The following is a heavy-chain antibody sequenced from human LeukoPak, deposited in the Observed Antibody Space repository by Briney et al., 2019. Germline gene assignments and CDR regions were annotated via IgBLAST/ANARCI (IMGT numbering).Heavy chain of an antibody. CDR3: ARRLYSRTFDP. D-gene: IGHD6-13*01. CDR2: INHSGST. Sequence: PSGTLSLTCAVYGGSFSGYYWSWIRQPPGKGLEWIGEINHSGSTNYNPSLKSRVTISVDTSKNQFSLKLSSVTAADTAVYYCARRLYSRTFDPWGQGTLVTVSS. J-gene: IGHJ5*02. CDR1: GGSFSGYY. V-gene: IGHV4-34*01.